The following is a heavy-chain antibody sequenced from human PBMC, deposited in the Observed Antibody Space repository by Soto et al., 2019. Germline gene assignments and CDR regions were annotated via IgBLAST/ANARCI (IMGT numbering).Heavy chain of an antibody. CDR3: ATLELEAVS. Sequence: SETLSLTCTVSGGSISSGGYYWSWVRQHPGKGLEWIGYIYHGGSTYYNPSLKSRVTISVDTSKNQFSLRLSSVTAADTAVYYCATLELEAVSWGPGILVTVSS. V-gene: IGHV4-31*03. CDR1: GGSISSGGYY. J-gene: IGHJ5*02. D-gene: IGHD1-7*01. CDR2: IYHGGST.